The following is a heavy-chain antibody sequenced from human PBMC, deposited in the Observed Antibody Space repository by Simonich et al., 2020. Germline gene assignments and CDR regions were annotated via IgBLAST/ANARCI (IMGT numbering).Heavy chain of an antibody. CDR1: GYSISSGYY. V-gene: IGHV4-38-2*01. D-gene: IGHD6-13*01. Sequence: QVQLQESGPGLVKPSETLSLTCAVSGYSISSGYYWGWIRQPPGKGMEWIGEIHPCGSTNYTPSLKSRVTIYVDTSKNQFSLKLSSGTAADTAVYYCASLSGIAAAGTRFDIWGQGTMVTVSS. CDR3: ASLSGIAAAGTRFDI. J-gene: IGHJ3*02. CDR2: IHPCGST.